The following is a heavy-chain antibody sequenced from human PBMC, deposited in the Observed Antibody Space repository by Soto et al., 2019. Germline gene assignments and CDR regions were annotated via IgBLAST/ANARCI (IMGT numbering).Heavy chain of an antibody. Sequence: NPSETLSLTCTVSGGSISSGGYYWGWIRQHPGKGLEWIGYIYYSGSTYYNPSLKSRVTISVDTSKNQFSLKLSSVTAADTAVYYCARAPLIVLGHNWFDPWGQGALVTVSS. CDR3: ARAPLIVLGHNWFDP. CDR1: GGSISSGGYY. CDR2: IYYSGST. D-gene: IGHD2-8*01. V-gene: IGHV4-31*03. J-gene: IGHJ5*02.